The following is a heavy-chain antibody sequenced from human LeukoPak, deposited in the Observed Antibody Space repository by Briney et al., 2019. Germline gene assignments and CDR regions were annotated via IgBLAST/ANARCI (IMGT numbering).Heavy chain of an antibody. Sequence: GASVKVSCKASGGTFSSYAISWLRQAPGQGLEWMGGIIPIFGTANYAQKFQGRVTITADESTSTAYMELSSLRSEDTAVYYCARGLLSGSYVFDYWGQGPLVTVSS. CDR1: GGTFSSYA. CDR2: IIPIFGTA. V-gene: IGHV1-69*13. CDR3: ARGLLSGSYVFDY. D-gene: IGHD1-26*01. J-gene: IGHJ4*02.